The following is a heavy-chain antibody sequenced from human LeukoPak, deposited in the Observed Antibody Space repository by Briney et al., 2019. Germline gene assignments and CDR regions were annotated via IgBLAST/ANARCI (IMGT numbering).Heavy chain of an antibody. Sequence: PGGSLRLSCAASGFTFSSYAMSWVRQAPGKGLECVSAISGSGGSTYYADSVKGRFTISRDNSKNTLYLQMNSLRAEDTAVYYCAKDPGSYLRIRRRGQGTLVTVSS. CDR3: AKDPGSYLRIRR. CDR2: ISGSGGST. D-gene: IGHD2/OR15-2a*01. CDR1: GFTFSSYA. J-gene: IGHJ4*02. V-gene: IGHV3-23*01.